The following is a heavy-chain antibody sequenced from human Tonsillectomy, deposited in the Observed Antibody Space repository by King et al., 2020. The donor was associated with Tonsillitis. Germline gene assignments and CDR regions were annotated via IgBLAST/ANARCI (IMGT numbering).Heavy chain of an antibody. CDR2: IFPGDSGT. CDR1: GYSFTDYW. V-gene: IGHV5-51*01. D-gene: IGHD6-6*01. Sequence: QLVQSGAEVKKPGESLKISCKGSGYSFTDYWIAWVRQMPGEGLEWMGTIFPGDSGTRYSPSFQGQVIISADKSISTAYLQWSSLKASDTAFYDCDRRTLAQAHRAFDYWGQGTLVTVSS. J-gene: IGHJ4*02. CDR3: DRRTLAQAHRAFDY.